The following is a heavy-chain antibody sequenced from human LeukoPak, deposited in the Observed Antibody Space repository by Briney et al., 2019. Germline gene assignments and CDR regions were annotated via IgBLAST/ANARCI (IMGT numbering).Heavy chain of an antibody. CDR1: GNTFNCNY. V-gene: IGHV1-46*02. J-gene: IGHJ4*02. Sequence: ASVKVSCKASGNTFNCNYMHWVRQAPGQGLEWMGIINLSGGSTSYAQKFQGRVTMTRDTSTSTVYMELSSLRSEDTAVYYCARAPTSMEVTPISLWGQGTLVTVSS. D-gene: IGHD4-23*01. CDR2: INLSGGST. CDR3: ARAPTSMEVTPISL.